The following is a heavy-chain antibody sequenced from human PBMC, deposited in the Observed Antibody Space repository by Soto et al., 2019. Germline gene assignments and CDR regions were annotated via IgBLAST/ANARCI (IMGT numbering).Heavy chain of an antibody. D-gene: IGHD6-19*01. V-gene: IGHV3-23*01. Sequence: PGGSLRLSCAASGFTFSSYAMSWVRQAPGKGLEWVSAISGSGGSTYYADSVKGRFTISRDNSKNTLYLQMNSLRAEDTAVYYCAKDTISGWVAGYYFDYWGQGTLVTVSS. CDR1: GFTFSSYA. CDR2: ISGSGGST. J-gene: IGHJ4*02. CDR3: AKDTISGWVAGYYFDY.